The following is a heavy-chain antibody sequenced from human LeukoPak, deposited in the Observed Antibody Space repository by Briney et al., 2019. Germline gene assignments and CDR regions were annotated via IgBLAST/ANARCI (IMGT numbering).Heavy chain of an antibody. D-gene: IGHD5-18*01. CDR1: GGTFTSYA. CDR3: ARGYVDTAMVNYYYYYYMDV. J-gene: IGHJ6*03. V-gene: IGHV1-69*13. Sequence: VKVSFKASGGTFTSYAISWVRQAPGQGLEWMGGIIPIFGTANYSQKFQGRVTITADKSTSTAYMELSSLRSEDTAVYYCARGYVDTAMVNYYYYYYMDVWGKGTTVTVSS. CDR2: IIPIFGTA.